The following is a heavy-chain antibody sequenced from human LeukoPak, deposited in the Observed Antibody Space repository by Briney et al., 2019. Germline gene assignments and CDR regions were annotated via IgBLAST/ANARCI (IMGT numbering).Heavy chain of an antibody. V-gene: IGHV5-51*01. CDR2: IYPVDYET. CDR3: AIPPGYCGNDCSFDH. Sequence: GESLQISCEGSGYSFSNYWIGWVRQMPGKGLEWMGIIYPVDYETRYSPSFQGLVTISVDKSISTAYLQWSSLKASDTAMYYCAIPPGYCGNDCSFDHWGQGTLVTVSS. CDR1: GYSFSNYW. J-gene: IGHJ4*02. D-gene: IGHD2-21*02.